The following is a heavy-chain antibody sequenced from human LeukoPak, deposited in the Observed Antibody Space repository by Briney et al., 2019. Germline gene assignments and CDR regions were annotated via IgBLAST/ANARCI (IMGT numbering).Heavy chain of an antibody. J-gene: IGHJ6*02. Sequence: GASVKVSCKASGGTFSSYVISWVRQAPGQGLEWMGGIIPIFGTANYAQKFQGRVTITADESTSTAYMALSSLRSEDTAVYYCARERVYSGPPDYYYYYGMDVWGQGTTVTVSS. CDR3: ARERVYSGPPDYYYYYGMDV. CDR2: IIPIFGTA. V-gene: IGHV1-69*13. CDR1: GGTFSSYV. D-gene: IGHD1-26*01.